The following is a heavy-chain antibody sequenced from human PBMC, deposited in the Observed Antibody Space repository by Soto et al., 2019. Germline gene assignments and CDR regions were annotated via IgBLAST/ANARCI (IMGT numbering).Heavy chain of an antibody. D-gene: IGHD3-9*01. V-gene: IGHV3-23*01. Sequence: PGGSLRLSCAASGFTFSSYAMSWVRQAPGKGLEWVSAISGSGGSTYYADSVKGRFTISRDNSKNTLYLQMNSLRAEDTAVYYCAKDPYYDILTGYRPYPDHYYYGMDVWGQGTTVTVSS. CDR1: GFTFSSYA. CDR3: AKDPYYDILTGYRPYPDHYYYGMDV. CDR2: ISGSGGST. J-gene: IGHJ6*02.